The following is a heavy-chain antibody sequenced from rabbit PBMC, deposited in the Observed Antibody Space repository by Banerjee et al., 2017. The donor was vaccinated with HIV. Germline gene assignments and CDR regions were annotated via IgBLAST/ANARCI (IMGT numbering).Heavy chain of an antibody. Sequence: QLEESGGDLVKPEGSLTLTCKASGFTINSYYMSWVRQAPGKGLEWIGYIDPVFAGTYYASWVNGRFTISSHNAQNTLYLQLNSLTAADTATYFCARFSGSTGYAFNLWGQGTLVTVS. CDR2: IDPVFAGT. J-gene: IGHJ4*01. D-gene: IGHD1-1*01. CDR1: GFTINSYY. CDR3: ARFSGSTGYAFNL. V-gene: IGHV1S7*01.